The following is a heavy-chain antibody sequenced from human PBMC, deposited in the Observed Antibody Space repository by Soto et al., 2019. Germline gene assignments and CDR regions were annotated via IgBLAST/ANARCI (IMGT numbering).Heavy chain of an antibody. J-gene: IGHJ6*02. D-gene: IGHD6-13*01. Sequence: RRLSCAASGFTFSSYGMHWVRQAPGKGLEWVAVISYDGSNKYYADSVKGRFTISRDNSKNTLYLQMNSLRAEDTAVYYCAKDRAGAGPYYYYGMDVWGQGTTVTVSS. CDR1: GFTFSSYG. V-gene: IGHV3-30*18. CDR2: ISYDGSNK. CDR3: AKDRAGAGPYYYYGMDV.